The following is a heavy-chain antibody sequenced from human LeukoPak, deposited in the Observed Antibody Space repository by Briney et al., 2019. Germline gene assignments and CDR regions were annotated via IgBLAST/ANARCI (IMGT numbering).Heavy chain of an antibody. CDR3: AKDLLMAAAGTWDY. Sequence: PGGSLRLSCAASGFTFSSYAMSWVRQAPGKGLEWVSSISGRGSGTWYVDSVKGRFTISRDTLTDTVHLQMNRLRAEDTAVYYCAKDLLMAAAGTWDYWGQGILVTVSS. J-gene: IGHJ4*02. D-gene: IGHD6-13*01. V-gene: IGHV3-23*01. CDR2: ISGRGSGT. CDR1: GFTFSSYA.